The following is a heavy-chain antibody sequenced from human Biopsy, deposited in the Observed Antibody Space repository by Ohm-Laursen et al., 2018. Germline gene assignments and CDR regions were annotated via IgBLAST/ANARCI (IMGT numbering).Heavy chain of an antibody. CDR1: GGSISSSY. D-gene: IGHD3-16*01. CDR2: ISYSGST. Sequence: GTLSLTWRVSGGSISSSYWSWIRQPPGKGLEWIGYISYSGSTSYNPSLKSRVTISADTSKNQLSLTLSSLTAADTAVYFCAKQWSYYESFTQHYRGDFDYWGQGTLVIVSS. V-gene: IGHV4-59*08. CDR3: AKQWSYYESFTQHYRGDFDY. J-gene: IGHJ4*02.